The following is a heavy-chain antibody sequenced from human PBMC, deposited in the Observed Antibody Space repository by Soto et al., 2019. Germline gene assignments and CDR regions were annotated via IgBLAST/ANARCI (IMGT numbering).Heavy chain of an antibody. CDR2: ISYDGSNK. CDR3: ASLALTIFAGDY. CDR1: GFTFSSYA. V-gene: IGHV3-30-3*01. Sequence: QVQLVESGGGVVQPGRSLRLSCAASGFTFSSYAMHWVRQAPGKGLEWVAVISYDGSNKYYADSVKGRFTISRDKSKNTLYLQMNSLRAEDTAVYYCASLALTIFAGDYWGQGTLVTVSS. D-gene: IGHD3-3*01. J-gene: IGHJ4*02.